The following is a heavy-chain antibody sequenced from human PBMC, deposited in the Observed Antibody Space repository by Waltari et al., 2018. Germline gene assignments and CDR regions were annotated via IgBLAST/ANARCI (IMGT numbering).Heavy chain of an antibody. D-gene: IGHD6-13*01. J-gene: IGHJ4*02. Sequence: QVQLVQSGAEVMKPGASVKVSCKASGYTFTGYYMHWARLAPGQGLEWMGWINPNSGGTNDAQKFKGRVTMTRDTSNSSAYMELGRLRSDDTAVYYCAIDRGRIAATLWGQGTLVTVSS. V-gene: IGHV1-2*02. CDR3: AIDRGRIAATL. CDR1: GYTFTGYY. CDR2: INPNSGGT.